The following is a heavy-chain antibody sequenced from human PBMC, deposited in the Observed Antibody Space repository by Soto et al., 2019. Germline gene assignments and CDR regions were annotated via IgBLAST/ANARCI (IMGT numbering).Heavy chain of an antibody. J-gene: IGHJ6*02. CDR1: GYSFTSYW. Sequence: GESLKISCKGSGYSFTSYWIGWVRQMLGKGLEWMGIIYPGDSDTRYSPSFQGQVTISADKSISTAYLQWSSLKASDTAMYYCARHCSGGSCYFGRYYYYGMDVWGQGTTVTVSS. CDR2: IYPGDSDT. V-gene: IGHV5-51*01. D-gene: IGHD2-15*01. CDR3: ARHCSGGSCYFGRYYYYGMDV.